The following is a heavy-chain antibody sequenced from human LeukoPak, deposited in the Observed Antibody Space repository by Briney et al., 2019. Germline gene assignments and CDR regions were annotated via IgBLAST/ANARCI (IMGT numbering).Heavy chain of an antibody. CDR3: ARGGIAVAGLDY. J-gene: IGHJ4*02. V-gene: IGHV3-33*01. CDR2: IWYDGSNK. D-gene: IGHD6-19*01. Sequence: VAVIWYDGSNKYYADSVKGRFTISRDNSKNTLYLQMNSLRAEDTAVYYCARGGIAVAGLDYWGQGTLVTVSS.